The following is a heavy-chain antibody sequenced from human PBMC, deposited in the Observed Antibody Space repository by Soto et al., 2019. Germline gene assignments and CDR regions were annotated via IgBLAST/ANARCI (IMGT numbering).Heavy chain of an antibody. V-gene: IGHV4-34*01. CDR3: ARGGRHGDYPIDC. CDR2: INHSGST. Sequence: QVQIQQWGAGLLKASETLSLTCAVYGGSFSGYYWSWIRQPPGKGLEWIGEINHSGSTNYNPSLKSRVTISVDTSKNQCSLKLSSVTAADTAVYYCARGGRHGDYPIDCWGQGTLVTVSS. CDR1: GGSFSGYY. J-gene: IGHJ4*02. D-gene: IGHD4-17*01.